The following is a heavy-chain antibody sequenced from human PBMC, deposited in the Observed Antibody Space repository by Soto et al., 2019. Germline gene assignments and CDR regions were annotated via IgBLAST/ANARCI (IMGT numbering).Heavy chain of an antibody. CDR2: IWYDGSNK. Sequence: PGGSLRLSCAASGFTFSSYGMHWVRQAPGKGLEWVAVIWYDGSNKYYADSVKGRFTISRDNSKNTLYLQMNSLRAEDTAVYYCARADAYNWFDPWGQGTLVTVSS. CDR3: ARADAYNWFDP. V-gene: IGHV3-33*01. J-gene: IGHJ5*02. CDR1: GFTFSSYG.